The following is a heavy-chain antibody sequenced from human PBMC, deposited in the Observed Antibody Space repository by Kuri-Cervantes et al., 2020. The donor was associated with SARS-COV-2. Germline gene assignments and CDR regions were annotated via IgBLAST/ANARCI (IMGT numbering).Heavy chain of an antibody. D-gene: IGHD1-26*01. CDR2: IYYSGST. V-gene: IGHV4-39*07. CDR3: ARARIVGANVDAFDI. J-gene: IGHJ3*02. Sequence: WVRQPPGKGLEWIGSIYYSGSTYYNPSLKSRVTISVDTSKNQFSLKLSSVTAADTAVYYCARARIVGANVDAFDIWGQGTMVTVSS.